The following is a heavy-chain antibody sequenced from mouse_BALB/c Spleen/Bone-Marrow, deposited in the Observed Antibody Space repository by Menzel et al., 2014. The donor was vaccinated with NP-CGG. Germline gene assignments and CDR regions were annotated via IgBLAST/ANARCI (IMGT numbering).Heavy chain of an antibody. CDR1: GFTFTDYY. J-gene: IGHJ4*01. V-gene: IGHV7-3*02. Sequence: EVMLVESGGGLVQPGGSLRLSCTTSGFTFTDYYMSWVRQPPGKALEWLAFIRNKAYGYTTEYSASVRGRFTIPRDNSQSILYLQMNTLRAEDSATYYCARFPMDYWGQGTSVTVSS. CDR2: IRNKAYGYTT. CDR3: ARFPMDY.